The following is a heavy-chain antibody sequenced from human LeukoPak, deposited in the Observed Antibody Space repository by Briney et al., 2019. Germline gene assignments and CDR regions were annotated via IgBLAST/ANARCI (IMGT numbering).Heavy chain of an antibody. Sequence: GGSLRLSCAASGFTFSSYAMHWVRQAPGKGLEWVAVISYDGSNKYYADSVKGRFTISRDNSKNTLYLQMNSLRAEDTAVYYCAREGLYYYDSSGRYFDYWGQGTLVTVSS. V-gene: IGHV3-30-3*01. CDR2: ISYDGSNK. CDR1: GFTFSSYA. CDR3: AREGLYYYDSSGRYFDY. J-gene: IGHJ4*02. D-gene: IGHD3-22*01.